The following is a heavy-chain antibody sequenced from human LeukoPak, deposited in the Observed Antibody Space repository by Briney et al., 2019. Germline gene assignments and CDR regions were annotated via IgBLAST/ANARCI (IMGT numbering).Heavy chain of an antibody. CDR1: GGSFSGYY. CDR3: ARQQRYYDILTEMDV. Sequence: PSETLSLTCAVYGGSFSGYYWSWIRQPPGKGLEWIGYIYHSGSTYYNPSLKSRVTISVDTSKNQFSLKLSSVTAADTAVYYCARQQRYYDILTEMDVWGNGTTVTVSS. V-gene: IGHV4-34*01. J-gene: IGHJ6*04. D-gene: IGHD3-9*01. CDR2: IYHSGST.